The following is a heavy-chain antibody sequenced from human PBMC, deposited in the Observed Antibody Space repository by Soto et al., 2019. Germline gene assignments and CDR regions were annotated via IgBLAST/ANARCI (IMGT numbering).Heavy chain of an antibody. D-gene: IGHD3-22*01. V-gene: IGHV4-59*01. Sequence: SETLSLTCTVSGGSISSYYWSWIRQPPGKGLEWIGYIYYSGSTNYNPSLKSRVTISVDTSKNQFSLKLSSVTAADTAVYYCAREDSSDYGIDYWGQGTLVTVSS. CDR3: AREDSSDYGIDY. CDR2: IYYSGST. CDR1: GGSISSYY. J-gene: IGHJ4*02.